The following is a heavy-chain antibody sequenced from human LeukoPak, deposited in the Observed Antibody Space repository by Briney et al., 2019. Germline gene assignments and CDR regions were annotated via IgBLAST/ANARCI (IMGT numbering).Heavy chain of an antibody. V-gene: IGHV3-23*01. CDR3: AVCSGWFERVFDY. J-gene: IGHJ4*02. Sequence: GGSLRLSCAASGFTFSSYAMSWVRQAPGKGLEWVSAVSGSGGSTYYADSVKGRFTISRANSKNTLYLQMNSLRAEDTAVYYCAVCSGWFERVFDYWGQGTLATVSS. CDR2: VSGSGGST. CDR1: GFTFSSYA. D-gene: IGHD6-19*01.